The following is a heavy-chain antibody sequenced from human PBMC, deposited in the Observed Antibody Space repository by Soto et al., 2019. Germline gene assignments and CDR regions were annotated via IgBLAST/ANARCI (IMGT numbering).Heavy chain of an antibody. Sequence: QVQLVQSGAEVKKPGSSVKVSCKASGGTFSSYTISWVRQAPGQGLEWMGRIIPILGIANYAQKFQGRVTITADKSTRTGYMELSSLRSEDTAVYYCASGAYCSGGSGYSRGVAFDYWGQGTLVTVSS. V-gene: IGHV1-69*02. CDR1: GGTFSSYT. J-gene: IGHJ4*02. D-gene: IGHD2-15*01. CDR2: IIPILGIA. CDR3: ASGAYCSGGSGYSRGVAFDY.